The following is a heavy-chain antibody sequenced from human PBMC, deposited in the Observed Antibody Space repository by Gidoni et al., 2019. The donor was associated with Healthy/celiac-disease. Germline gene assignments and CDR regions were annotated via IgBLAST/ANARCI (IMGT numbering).Heavy chain of an antibody. CDR3: AKPITMVRGVRAYYFDY. Sequence: EVQLLESGGGLVQPGGSLRLSCAASGFPFSSYAMSCVRQAPGKGLEWVSAISGSGGSTYYADSVKGRFTISRDNSKNTLYLQMNSLRAEDTAVYYCAKPITMVRGVRAYYFDYWGQGTLVTVSS. D-gene: IGHD3-10*01. CDR2: ISGSGGST. CDR1: GFPFSSYA. V-gene: IGHV3-23*01. J-gene: IGHJ4*02.